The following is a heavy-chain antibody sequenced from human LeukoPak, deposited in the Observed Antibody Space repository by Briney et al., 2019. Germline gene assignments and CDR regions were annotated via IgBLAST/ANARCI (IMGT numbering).Heavy chain of an antibody. D-gene: IGHD2-2*01. Sequence: SETLSLTCTGSGGSISSIRYYWGWIRQPPGKGLEWIGTIYYLGSTYSNPSLNSRVTISLDTSKNQFSLRLRSVTAADTALYYCARHYLSDGILSTFDPWGQGTLATVSA. J-gene: IGHJ5*02. V-gene: IGHV4-39*01. CDR2: IYYLGST. CDR3: ARHYLSDGILSTFDP. CDR1: GGSISSIRYY.